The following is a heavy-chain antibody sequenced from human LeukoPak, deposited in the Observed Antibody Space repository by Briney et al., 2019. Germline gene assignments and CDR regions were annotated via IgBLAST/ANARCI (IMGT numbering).Heavy chain of an antibody. CDR1: GFTVSSNY. Sequence: GGSLRLSCAASGFTVSSNYMSWARQAPGKGLEWVSVIYSGGSTYYADSVKGRLTISRDNSKNTLYLQMNSLRAEDTAVYYCARATGGDYASYAFDIWGQGTMVTVSS. V-gene: IGHV3-66*01. D-gene: IGHD4-17*01. J-gene: IGHJ3*02. CDR3: ARATGGDYASYAFDI. CDR2: IYSGGST.